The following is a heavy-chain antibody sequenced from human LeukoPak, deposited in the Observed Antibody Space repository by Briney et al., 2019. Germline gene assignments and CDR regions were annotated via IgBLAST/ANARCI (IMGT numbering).Heavy chain of an antibody. J-gene: IGHJ6*02. CDR3: ARDRSLMAAGYYYYYYGMDV. CDR2: INPSGGST. V-gene: IGHV1-46*01. CDR1: GYTFTSYY. D-gene: IGHD3-10*01. Sequence: ASVKVSCKASGYTFTSYYMHWVRQAPGQGLEWMRIINPSGGSTSYAQKFQGRVTMTRDTSTSTVYMELSSLRSEDTAVYYCARDRSLMAAGYYYYYYGMDVWGQGTTVTVSS.